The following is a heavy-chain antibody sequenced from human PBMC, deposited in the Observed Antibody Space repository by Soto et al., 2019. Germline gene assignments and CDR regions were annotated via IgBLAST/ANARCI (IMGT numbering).Heavy chain of an antibody. J-gene: IGHJ3*02. CDR1: GFTFSSYA. D-gene: IGHD3-22*01. CDR2: ISGSGGST. V-gene: IGHV3-23*01. Sequence: GSLRLSCAASGFTFSSYAMSWVRQAPGKGLEWVSAISGSGGSTYYADSVKGRFTISRDNSKNTLYLQMNSLRAEDTAVYYCAKLITMIVVVMTAFDIWGQGTMVTVSS. CDR3: AKLITMIVVVMTAFDI.